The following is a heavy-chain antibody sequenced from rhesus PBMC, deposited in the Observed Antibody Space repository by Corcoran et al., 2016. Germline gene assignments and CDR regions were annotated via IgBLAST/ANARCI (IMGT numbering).Heavy chain of an antibody. D-gene: IGHD5-24*01. J-gene: IGHJ4*01. V-gene: IGHV1-111*02. CDR1: GYTFPASY. CDR2: VDPEEGEA. CDR3: TTRGGTAGTVVDY. Sequence: EVQLVQSGAEVKKPRVSVKISCKGSGYTFPASYLPRVRTAPGKGLGWVERVDPEEGEAYFAQQFQDRVTISADTATDTAYMQLGSLRSEDTAMYYCTTRGGTAGTVVDYWGQGVLVTVSS.